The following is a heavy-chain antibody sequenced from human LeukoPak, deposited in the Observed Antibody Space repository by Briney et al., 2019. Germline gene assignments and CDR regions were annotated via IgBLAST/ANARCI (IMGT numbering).Heavy chain of an antibody. CDR1: GFTFSSYA. CDR2: ISSSSAYI. D-gene: IGHD3-10*01. Sequence: GGSLRLSCAASGFTFSSYAMSWVRQAPGKGLEWVSSISSSSAYIYYAGSVKGRFTISRDNAKNSLYLQMDTLRAEDTAIYYCAGDGSFDYWGQGTLVTVSS. V-gene: IGHV3-21*01. CDR3: AGDGSFDY. J-gene: IGHJ4*02.